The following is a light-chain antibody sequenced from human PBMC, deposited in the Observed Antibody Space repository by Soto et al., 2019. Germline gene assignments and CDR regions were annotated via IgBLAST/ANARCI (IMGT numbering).Light chain of an antibody. CDR3: QQYNNWPPYT. Sequence: IVMTQSPATLSVSPGDRVTLSCRASQSVSSDLAWYQQRPGQAPRLLIYGASARATGIPARFSGTGSGTKFTLTISSLQSEDFAFYYCQQYNNWPPYTFGQGTKVDIK. CDR2: GAS. V-gene: IGKV3-15*01. J-gene: IGKJ2*01. CDR1: QSVSSD.